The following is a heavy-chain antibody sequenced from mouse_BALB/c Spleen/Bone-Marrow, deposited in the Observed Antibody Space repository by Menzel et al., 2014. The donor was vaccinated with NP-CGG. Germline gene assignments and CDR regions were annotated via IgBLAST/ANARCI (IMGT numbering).Heavy chain of an antibody. J-gene: IGHJ2*01. V-gene: IGHV5-6*01. CDR2: ISSGGSYT. CDR1: GFTFSSYG. CDR3: ARQTYYDYDGYFDY. D-gene: IGHD2-4*01. Sequence: EVKLVESGGDLVKPGGSLKLSCAASGFTFSSYGMSWVRQTPDKRLEWVATISSGGSYTYYPDSVKGRFTISRDNAKNTLYLQMSSLKSEGTAMYYCARQTYYDYDGYFDYWGQGTTLTVSS.